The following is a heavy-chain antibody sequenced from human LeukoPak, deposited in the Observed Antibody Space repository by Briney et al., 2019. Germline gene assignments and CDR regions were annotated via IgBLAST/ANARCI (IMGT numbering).Heavy chain of an antibody. CDR1: GGSITNYY. V-gene: IGHV4-59*08. CDR2: IHFSGST. D-gene: IGHD4-17*01. Sequence: SETLSLTCTVSGGSITNYYWSWIRQPPGKGLEWIGYIHFSGSTNYSPSLKSRVTISLDTSKNQFSLKLSSVTAADTAVYYCARRSDYGFYYGMDVWGQGTRVTVSS. CDR3: ARRSDYGFYYGMDV. J-gene: IGHJ6*02.